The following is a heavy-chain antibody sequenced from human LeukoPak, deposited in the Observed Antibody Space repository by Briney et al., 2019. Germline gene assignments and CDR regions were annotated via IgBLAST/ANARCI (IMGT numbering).Heavy chain of an antibody. CDR3: ARGPTRGYSYDSGY. CDR1: GGSFSGYD. V-gene: IGHV4-34*01. Sequence: KPSETLSLTCAVYGGSFSGYDWSWIRQPPGKGLEWMGEINHSGSTNYYPSLKSRVTTSVDTTTNKFFLLLSYITAADAAASYCARGPTRGYSYDSGYWGQGTLVTVSS. CDR2: INHSGST. J-gene: IGHJ4*02. D-gene: IGHD5-18*01.